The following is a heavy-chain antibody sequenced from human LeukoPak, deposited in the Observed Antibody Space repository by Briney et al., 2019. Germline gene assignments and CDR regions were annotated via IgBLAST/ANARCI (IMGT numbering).Heavy chain of an antibody. CDR3: ARDMEIQDYLSFDY. CDR2: IYTSGST. J-gene: IGHJ4*02. D-gene: IGHD1-7*01. CDR1: GGSISSGSYY. Sequence: SETLSLTCTVPGGSISSGSYYWSWIRQPAGKGLEWIGRIYTSGSTNYNPSLKSRVTISVDTSKNQFSLKLSSVTAADTAVYYCARDMEIQDYLSFDYWGQGTLVTVSS. V-gene: IGHV4-61*02.